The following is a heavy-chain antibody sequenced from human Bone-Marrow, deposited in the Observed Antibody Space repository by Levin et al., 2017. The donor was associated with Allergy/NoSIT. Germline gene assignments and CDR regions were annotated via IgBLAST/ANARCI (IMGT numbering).Heavy chain of an antibody. CDR1: GGSISGYY. CDR2: IFYSGST. J-gene: IGHJ4*02. Sequence: SETLSLTCTVSGGSISGYYWSWVRQPPGKGLEWVGHIFYSGSTNYNPSTKSRVTTSINTSKNQFSLNLTSVTAADTAFYYCARSVAGEFDYSGQGTLVTVSS. CDR3: ARSVAGEFDY. V-gene: IGHV4-59*01. D-gene: IGHD5-12*01.